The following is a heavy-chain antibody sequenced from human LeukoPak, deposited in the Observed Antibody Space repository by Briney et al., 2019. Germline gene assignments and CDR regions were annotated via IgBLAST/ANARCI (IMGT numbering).Heavy chain of an antibody. CDR1: GGSINSYY. CDR3: ASLSEYCSSGSCYLGWFDP. Sequence: SETLSLTCTVSGGSINSYYWNWIRQPPGKGLEWIGYIYYSGSTNYNPSLKSRVTISVDTSKNQFSLKLSSVTAADTAVYYCASLSEYCSSGSCYLGWFDPWGQGTLVTVSS. J-gene: IGHJ5*02. V-gene: IGHV4-59*01. D-gene: IGHD2-15*01. CDR2: IYYSGST.